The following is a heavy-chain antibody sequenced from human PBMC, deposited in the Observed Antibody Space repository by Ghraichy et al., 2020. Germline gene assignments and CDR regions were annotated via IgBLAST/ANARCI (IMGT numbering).Heavy chain of an antibody. CDR2: ISGSGGST. CDR1: GFTFSSYA. D-gene: IGHD2-2*01. CDR3: AKVLGTSQYRSWGDKYYFNY. J-gene: IGHJ4*02. V-gene: IGHV3-23*01. Sequence: GASLRLSCAASGFTFSSYAMSWVRQAPGKGLEWVSAISGSGGSTYYADSVKGRFTISRDNSKNTLYLQMNSLRAEDTAVYYCAKVLGTSQYRSWGDKYYFNYWGQGTLVTVSS.